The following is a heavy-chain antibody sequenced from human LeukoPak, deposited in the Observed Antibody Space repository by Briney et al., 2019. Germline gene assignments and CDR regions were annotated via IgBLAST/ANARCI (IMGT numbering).Heavy chain of an antibody. CDR3: ARRANYYGSGIYEDY. J-gene: IGHJ4*02. CDR2: IHPGDSDT. Sequence: GESLKISCKGSGYSFTSYWIGWVRQMPGKGLEWMGIIHPGDSDTRYSPSFQGQVTISADKSISTAYLQWSSLKASDTAMYYCARRANYYGSGIYEDYWGQGTLVTVSS. V-gene: IGHV5-51*01. D-gene: IGHD3-10*01. CDR1: GYSFTSYW.